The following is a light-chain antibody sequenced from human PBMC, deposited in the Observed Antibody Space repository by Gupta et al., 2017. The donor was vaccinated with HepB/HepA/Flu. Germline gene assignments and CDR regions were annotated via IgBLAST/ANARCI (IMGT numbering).Light chain of an antibody. V-gene: IGLV1-40*01. CDR2: GNS. J-gene: IGLJ2*01. CDR3: QSYDSSLIV. Sequence: QSVLTQPPSVSGAPGQRVTISCTGSSSNIGAGYDVHWYQQLPGTAPILLIYGNSNRPSGVPDRFSGSKSGTSATLAITGLQAEDEYYYYCQSYDSSLIVFGGGTKLTVL. CDR1: SSNIGAGYD.